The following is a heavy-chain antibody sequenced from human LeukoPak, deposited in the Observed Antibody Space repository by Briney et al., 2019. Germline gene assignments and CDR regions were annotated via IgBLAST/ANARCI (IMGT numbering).Heavy chain of an antibody. D-gene: IGHD6-6*01. CDR1: GFTFSKYA. Sequence: GGSLRLSWAASGFTFSKYAMDWVRQAPGEGVEGGAVISYDGSNKYYADSVEGRFTISRDSSKNTLYLQMNSLRAEDTAVYYCARDYSSSYFFDYWDQGTLVTASS. CDR2: ISYDGSNK. V-gene: IGHV3-30-3*01. CDR3: ARDYSSSYFFDY. J-gene: IGHJ4*02.